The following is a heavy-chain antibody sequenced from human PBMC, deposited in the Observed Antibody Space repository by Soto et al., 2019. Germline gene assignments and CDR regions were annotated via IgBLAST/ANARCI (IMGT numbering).Heavy chain of an antibody. J-gene: IGHJ4*02. V-gene: IGHV1-8*01. CDR3: ARGRGWRDN. Sequence: QVPLVQSGAEVKKPGASVKVSCKASGYTFTNYDINWVRQAPGQGLEWMGWMDPKSGNTDYAQKFQGRVTITRNTSISTAYLEVSSLSSEDTAVYFCARGRGWRDNWGQGTLGTFSS. D-gene: IGHD2-15*01. CDR1: GYTFTNYD. CDR2: MDPKSGNT.